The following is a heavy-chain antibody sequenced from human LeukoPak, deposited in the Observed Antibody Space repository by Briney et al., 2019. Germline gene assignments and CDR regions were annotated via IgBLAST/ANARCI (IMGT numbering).Heavy chain of an antibody. D-gene: IGHD2-15*01. J-gene: IGHJ6*04. CDR1: GFTFSSYA. CDR3: VKDPGRDYYYYGMDV. CDR2: ISSNGGST. Sequence: GGSLMLCCSASGFTFSSYAMHWVRQAPGKGLEYVSAISSNGGSTYYADSVKGRFTISRDDSKNTMYLQVSSLRAEDTAVYYCVKDPGRDYYYYGMDVWGKGTTVTVSS. V-gene: IGHV3-64D*06.